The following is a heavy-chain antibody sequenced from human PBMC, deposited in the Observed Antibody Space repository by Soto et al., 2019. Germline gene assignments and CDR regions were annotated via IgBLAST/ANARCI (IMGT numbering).Heavy chain of an antibody. J-gene: IGHJ5*02. V-gene: IGHV3-33*06. CDR3: AKTPLTILPGIFWFDP. CDR2: IWYDGSNK. CDR1: GFTFISYG. Sequence: GVSLILSCAASGFTFISYGMHWVRQAPGNRLEWVAVIWYDGSNKYYADSVKGRFTISRDNSKNTLYLQMNSLRAEDTDLYYCAKTPLTILPGIFWFDPWGQRTLVTXYS. D-gene: IGHD3-3*01.